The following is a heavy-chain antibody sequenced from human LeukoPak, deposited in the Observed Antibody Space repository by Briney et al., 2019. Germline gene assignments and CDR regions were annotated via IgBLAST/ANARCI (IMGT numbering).Heavy chain of an antibody. CDR2: VKQDGSEK. CDR1: GFTFSNFW. V-gene: IGHV3-7*01. D-gene: IGHD6-13*01. Sequence: PGGSLRLSCAASGFTFSNFWMTCVLQAPGKGLEWLANVKQDGSEKSCVDSVKGRFTISRDNAKNSLYLQMNSLRVEDTAVYYCARGRGDSSSWYFDYWGQGTLVTVSS. J-gene: IGHJ4*02. CDR3: ARGRGDSSSWYFDY.